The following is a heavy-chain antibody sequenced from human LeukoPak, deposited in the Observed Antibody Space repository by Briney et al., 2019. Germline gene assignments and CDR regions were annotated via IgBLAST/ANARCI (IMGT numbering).Heavy chain of an antibody. D-gene: IGHD6-13*01. Sequence: SVKVSCKASGGTFSSYAISWVRQAPGQGLEWMGRIIPILGIANYAQKFQGRVTVTADKSTRTAYMELSSLRSEDTAVYYCGRGSNWQQLVNWFDPWGQGTLVTVSS. V-gene: IGHV1-69*04. CDR3: GRGSNWQQLVNWFDP. J-gene: IGHJ5*02. CDR2: IIPILGIA. CDR1: GGTFSSYA.